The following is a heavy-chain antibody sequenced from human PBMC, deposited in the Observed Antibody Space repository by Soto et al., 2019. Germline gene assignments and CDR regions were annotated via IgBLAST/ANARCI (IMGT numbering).Heavy chain of an antibody. V-gene: IGHV3-23*01. Sequence: GGSLRLSCTVCGVPFGVYAMRWVRQAPGKGLEWVSGISGSGVNTYSADSVKGRFTISRDNSKNTLHLQMKSLRAEDTAVYYCARSREIIASAGSFYYWGQGTLVTVSS. CDR1: GVPFGVYA. CDR2: ISGSGVNT. D-gene: IGHD6-25*01. CDR3: ARSREIIASAGSFYY. J-gene: IGHJ4*02.